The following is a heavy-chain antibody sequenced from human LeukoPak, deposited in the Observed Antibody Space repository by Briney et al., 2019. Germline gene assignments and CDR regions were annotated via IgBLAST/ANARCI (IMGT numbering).Heavy chain of an antibody. V-gene: IGHV3-23*01. J-gene: IGHJ4*02. CDR1: GFTFSSYG. CDR3: AGWRELPVTLSYYFDY. D-gene: IGHD1-26*01. CDR2: ISGSGGST. Sequence: GGTLRLSCAASGFTFSSYGMSWVRQAPGKGLEWVSAISGSGGSTYYADSVKGRFTISGDNSKNTLYLQMNSLRAEDTAVYYCAGWRELPVTLSYYFDYWGQGTLVTVSS.